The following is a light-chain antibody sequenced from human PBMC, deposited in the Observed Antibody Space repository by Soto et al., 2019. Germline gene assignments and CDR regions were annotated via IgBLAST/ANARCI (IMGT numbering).Light chain of an antibody. CDR1: TSDVGGSNY. CDR3: NSYTSSSTLWV. CDR2: EVS. J-gene: IGLJ3*02. V-gene: IGLV2-14*01. Sequence: QSALTQPASVSGSPGQSITISCTGTTSDVGGSNYVSWYQQHPGKAPKLLIYEVSDRPSGVSNRFSGSKSANTASLTISGLQAEDEAEYYCNSYTSSSTLWVFGGGTKLTVL.